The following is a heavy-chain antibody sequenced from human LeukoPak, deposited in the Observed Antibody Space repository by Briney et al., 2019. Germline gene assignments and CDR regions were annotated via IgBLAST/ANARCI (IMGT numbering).Heavy chain of an antibody. CDR1: GYTFTGYY. V-gene: IGHV1-2*02. CDR2: INPNSGGT. J-gene: IGHJ4*02. Sequence: ASVKVSCKASGYTFTGYYMHWVRQAPGQGLEWMGWINPNSGGTNYAQKFQGRVTMTRDTSISTAYMGLSRLRSDDTAVYYCARGPRIAVAGRTIHYWGQGTLVTVSS. CDR3: ARGPRIAVAGRTIHY. D-gene: IGHD6-19*01.